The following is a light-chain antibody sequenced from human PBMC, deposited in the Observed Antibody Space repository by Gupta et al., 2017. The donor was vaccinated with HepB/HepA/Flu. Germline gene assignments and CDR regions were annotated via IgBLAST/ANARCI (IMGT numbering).Light chain of an antibody. CDR1: QGISSY. CDR2: SAS. Sequence: DIQLTQSPSFLSASVGDRVTITCRASQGISSYLAWYQQKPGKAPKLLIYSASTLQSGVPSRFSGSGSGTXFTLTIXSRQPEDFATYYCQHRNKSPITFGXGTRVDIK. V-gene: IGKV1-9*01. J-gene: IGKJ5*01. CDR3: QHRNKSPIT.